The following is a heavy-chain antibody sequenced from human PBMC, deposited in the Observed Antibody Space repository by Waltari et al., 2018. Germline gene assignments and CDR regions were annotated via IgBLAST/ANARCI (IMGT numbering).Heavy chain of an antibody. CDR2: IIPILGIA. CDR3: ARGSGGFIVGATTGDY. J-gene: IGHJ4*02. Sequence: QVQLVQSGAEVKKPGSSVKVSCKASGGTFSSYTISWVRQAPGQGLEWMGRIIPILGIANYAQKFPGRVTIAADKATGTAYMELSSLGSEDTAVYYCARGSGGFIVGATTGDYWGQGTLVTVSS. CDR1: GGTFSSYT. D-gene: IGHD1-26*01. V-gene: IGHV1-69*02.